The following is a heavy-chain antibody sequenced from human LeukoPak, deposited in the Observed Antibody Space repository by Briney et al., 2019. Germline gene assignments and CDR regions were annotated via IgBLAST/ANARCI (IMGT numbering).Heavy chain of an antibody. V-gene: IGHV4-39*01. Sequence: SETLSLTCTVSGGSISTSSYYWGWVRQPPGKGLEWIGNIFYSGSTYYSPSLKSRVTISLDTSRNQFSLKLSSVTAADTAVYYCARQGMATTRFLGYYFDYWGQGTLVTVSS. CDR2: IFYSGST. CDR3: ARQGMATTRFLGYYFDY. J-gene: IGHJ4*02. D-gene: IGHD5-24*01. CDR1: GGSISTSSYY.